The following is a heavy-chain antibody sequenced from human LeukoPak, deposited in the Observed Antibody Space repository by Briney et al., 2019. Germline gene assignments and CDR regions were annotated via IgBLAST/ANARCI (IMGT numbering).Heavy chain of an antibody. CDR2: IIPIFGTA. D-gene: IGHD2-15*01. CDR3: ASPYCSGGSCPTPKNWFDP. CDR1: GGTFSSYA. J-gene: IGHJ5*02. V-gene: IGHV1-69*05. Sequence: ASVKVSCEASGGTFSSYAISWVRQAPGQGLEWMGGIIPIFGTANYAQKFQGRVTITTDESTSTAYMELSSLRSEDTAVYYCASPYCSGGSCPTPKNWFDPWGQGTLVTVSS.